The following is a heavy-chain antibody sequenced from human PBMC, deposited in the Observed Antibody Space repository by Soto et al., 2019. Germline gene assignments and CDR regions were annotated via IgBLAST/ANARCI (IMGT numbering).Heavy chain of an antibody. Sequence: PSETLSLTCTVSGGSISSYYWSWIRQPPGRGLEWIGEINHSGSTNYNPSLKSRVTISVDTSKNQFSLKLSSVAAADTAVYYCARGGQLVNYGMDVWGQGTTVTVSS. CDR1: GGSISSYY. J-gene: IGHJ6*02. CDR3: ARGGQLVNYGMDV. CDR2: INHSGST. D-gene: IGHD6-6*01. V-gene: IGHV4-34*01.